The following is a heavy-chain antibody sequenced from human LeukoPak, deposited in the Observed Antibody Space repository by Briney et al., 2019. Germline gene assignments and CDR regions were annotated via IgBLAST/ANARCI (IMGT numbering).Heavy chain of an antibody. D-gene: IGHD2-2*02. J-gene: IGHJ4*02. CDR3: ARGPLDCSSTSCYTYKY. Sequence: PGGSLRLSCAASGFTFSNSAMTWVRQTPGEGLEWVSAISDSGGDTIYTDSVKGRFAISRDNAKNTLWLQMNSLRAEDTAVYYCARGPLDCSSTSCYTYKYWGQGTLVTVSS. V-gene: IGHV3-23*01. CDR2: ISDSGGDT. CDR1: GFTFSNSA.